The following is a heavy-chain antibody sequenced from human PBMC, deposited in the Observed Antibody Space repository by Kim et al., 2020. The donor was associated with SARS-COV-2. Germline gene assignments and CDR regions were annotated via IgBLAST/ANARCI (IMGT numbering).Heavy chain of an antibody. CDR3: ARDPYYDFWSGYLSSGDAFDI. J-gene: IGHJ3*02. V-gene: IGHV3-33*01. D-gene: IGHD3-3*01. CDR2: IWYDGSNK. Sequence: GGSLRLSCAASGFTFSSYGMHWVRQAPGKGLEWVAVIWYDGSNKYYADSVKGRFTISRDNSKNTLYLQMNSLRAEDTAVYYCARDPYYDFWSGYLSSGDAFDIGGQGTMVTVSS. CDR1: GFTFSSYG.